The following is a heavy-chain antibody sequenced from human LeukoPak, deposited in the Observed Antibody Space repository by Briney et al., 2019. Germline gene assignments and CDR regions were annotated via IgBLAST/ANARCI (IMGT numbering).Heavy chain of an antibody. Sequence: PGGSLRLSCAASGFIFNDYAMHWVRQAPGKGLEWVAFIRYDGSNKYYADSVKGRFTISRDNSKNTLYLQMNSLRAEDTAVYYCAKDRRPAVVVPAAALDYWGQGTLVTVSS. J-gene: IGHJ4*02. V-gene: IGHV3-30*02. CDR3: AKDRRPAVVVPAAALDY. CDR1: GFIFNDYA. D-gene: IGHD2-2*01. CDR2: IRYDGSNK.